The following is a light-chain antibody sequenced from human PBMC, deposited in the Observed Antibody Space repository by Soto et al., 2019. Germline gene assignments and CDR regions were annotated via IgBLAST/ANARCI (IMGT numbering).Light chain of an antibody. V-gene: IGLV2-14*01. CDR3: SSYTSSNTGV. J-gene: IGLJ3*02. CDR1: SSDVGGYNY. CDR2: EVS. Sequence: QSVLTQPASVSGSPGQSITISCTGTSSDVGGYNYVSWYQHHPGKAPKLMIYEVSNRPSGVSNRFSGSKSDNTASLTISGLQAEDEADYYCSSYTSSNTGVFGGGTKLTVL.